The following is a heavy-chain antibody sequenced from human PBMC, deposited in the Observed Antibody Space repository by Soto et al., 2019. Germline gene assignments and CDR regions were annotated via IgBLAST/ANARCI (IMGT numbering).Heavy chain of an antibody. CDR2: IYYSGST. CDR3: ASQTTVTQPSGYYYYYMDV. CDR1: GGSISSYY. Sequence: SETLSLTCTVSGGSISSYYWSWIRQPPGKGLEWIGYIYYSGSTNYNPSLKSRVTISVDTSKNQFSLKLGSVTAADTAVYYCASQTTVTQPSGYYYYYMDVWGKGTTVTVSS. J-gene: IGHJ6*03. D-gene: IGHD4-17*01. V-gene: IGHV4-59*01.